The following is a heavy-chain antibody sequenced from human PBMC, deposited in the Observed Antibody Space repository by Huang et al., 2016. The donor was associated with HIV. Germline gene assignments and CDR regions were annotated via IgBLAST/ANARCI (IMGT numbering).Heavy chain of an antibody. CDR2: ISYDGRNK. CDR1: RFTFSNYA. D-gene: IGHD5-12*01. V-gene: IGHV3-30*04. J-gene: IGHJ6*03. Sequence: QVQLVESGGGVVQPGRSLRLSCAASRFTFSNYAMHWVRQAPGKGMEWVAGISYDGRNKYYADAVKGRFTISRDNSKNTMYLQMNSLRAEDTAVYYCARDLWLRDLYYYYYMDVWGKGTTVTVSS. CDR3: ARDLWLRDLYYYYYMDV.